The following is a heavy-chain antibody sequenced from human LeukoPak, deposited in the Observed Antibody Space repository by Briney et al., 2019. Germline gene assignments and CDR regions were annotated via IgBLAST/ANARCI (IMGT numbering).Heavy chain of an antibody. CDR2: INPNSDGT. CDR3: ARDRGDYYDSSGYSFYYYYYMDV. Sequence: ASVKVSCKASGYTFTGYYMHWVRQAPGQGLEWMGWINPNSDGTNYAQKFQGRVTMTRDTSISTAYMELSRLRSDDTAVYYCARDRGDYYDSSGYSFYYYYYMDVWGKGTTVTVSS. V-gene: IGHV1-2*02. J-gene: IGHJ6*03. CDR1: GYTFTGYY. D-gene: IGHD3-22*01.